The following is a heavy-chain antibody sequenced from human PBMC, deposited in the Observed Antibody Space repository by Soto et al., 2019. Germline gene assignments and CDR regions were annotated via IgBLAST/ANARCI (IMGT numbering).Heavy chain of an antibody. Sequence: ASVKVSCKASGYPFTSYFVHWVRQAPGQGLEWMGIINPSGEGATYAQQFRGRVTITRDTSTSTVYMELSSLTSEDTAVYYCARVQFSSGWRYAGDYWGQGTLVTVSS. CDR1: GYPFTSYF. CDR2: INPSGEGA. D-gene: IGHD6-19*01. V-gene: IGHV1-46*01. J-gene: IGHJ4*02. CDR3: ARVQFSSGWRYAGDY.